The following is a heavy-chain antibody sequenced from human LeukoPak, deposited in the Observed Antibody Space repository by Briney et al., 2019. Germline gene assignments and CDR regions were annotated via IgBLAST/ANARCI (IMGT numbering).Heavy chain of an antibody. CDR3: TREYLTVSYFDY. V-gene: IGHV3-7*05. CDR2: IKQDGSEQ. CDR1: GFTFSSYW. Sequence: PGGSLRLSCAASGFTFSSYWMSWVRQAPGKGLEWVVNIKQDGSEQYYVDSVKGRFTISRDNAKNSLFLQMNSLRGEDTAVYYCTREYLTVSYFDYWGQGTLVTVSS. J-gene: IGHJ4*02. D-gene: IGHD4-11*01.